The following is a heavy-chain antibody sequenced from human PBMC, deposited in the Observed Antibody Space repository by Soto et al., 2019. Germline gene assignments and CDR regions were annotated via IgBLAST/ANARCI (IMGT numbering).Heavy chain of an antibody. D-gene: IGHD4-4*01. V-gene: IGHV3-13*01. CDR1: GFTFSSYD. CDR2: IGTAGDT. J-gene: IGHJ5*02. CDR3: ARDGVYRSLDP. Sequence: EVQLVESGGGLVQPGGSLRLSCAASGFTFSSYDMHWVRQATGKGLEWVSAIGTAGDTYYPGSVKGRFTISRENAKNALYLQMNSLRAGDTAVYYCARDGVYRSLDPWGQGTLVTVSS.